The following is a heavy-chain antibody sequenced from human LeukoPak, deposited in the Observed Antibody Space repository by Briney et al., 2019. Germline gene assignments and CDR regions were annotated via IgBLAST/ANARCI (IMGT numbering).Heavy chain of an antibody. CDR3: ARHTFGSGSYLNWFDP. Sequence: SETLSLTCTVSGGSISSYYWSWIRQPPGKGLEWIGYIYYSGGTNYNPSLKSRVTISVDTSKNQFSLKLSSVTAADTAVYYCARHTFGSGSYLNWFDPWGQGNLVTVSS. D-gene: IGHD3-10*01. CDR2: IYYSGGT. J-gene: IGHJ5*02. V-gene: IGHV4-59*08. CDR1: GGSISSYY.